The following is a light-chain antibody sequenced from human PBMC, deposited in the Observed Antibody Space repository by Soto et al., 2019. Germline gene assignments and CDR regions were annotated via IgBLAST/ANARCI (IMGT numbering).Light chain of an antibody. Sequence: EIVMTQSPATLSVSPGERATLSCRASQSVSSKLAWYQQRLGQAPRLLIYGASTRATGIPARFSGSGSGTEFTLTISSLQSEDFAVYYCQQYNNWPPITFGQGTRLEIK. CDR3: QQYNNWPPIT. CDR1: QSVSSK. V-gene: IGKV3-15*01. CDR2: GAS. J-gene: IGKJ5*01.